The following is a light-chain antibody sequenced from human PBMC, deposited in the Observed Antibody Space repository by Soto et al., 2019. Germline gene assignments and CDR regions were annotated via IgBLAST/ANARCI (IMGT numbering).Light chain of an antibody. CDR2: DAS. CDR3: QQYNSYPLT. J-gene: IGKJ4*01. CDR1: QSISSW. Sequence: DIQMTQSPSTLSASVGARVTITCRASQSISSWLAWYQQKPGKAPKLLIYDASSLESGVPSRFSGSGSGTEFTLTISSLQPDDFATYYCQQYNSYPLTFCGGTKVEIK. V-gene: IGKV1-5*01.